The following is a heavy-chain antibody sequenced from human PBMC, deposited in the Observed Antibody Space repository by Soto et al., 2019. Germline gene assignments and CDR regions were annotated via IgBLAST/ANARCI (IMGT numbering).Heavy chain of an antibody. CDR2: ISHDGSVI. J-gene: IGHJ5*02. Sequence: QVQMVESGGGVVQPGTSLRLSCATSGFTFSTSGMHWVRQAPGKGLEWVAMISHDGSVIYYTDSVQGRFTISRDTPKNTLYLQMNSLRDEDTAIYYCAKDWGSSGWYNWFDPWGQGTRVTVS. CDR3: AKDWGSSGWYNWFDP. D-gene: IGHD6-13*01. V-gene: IGHV3-30*18. CDR1: GFTFSTSG.